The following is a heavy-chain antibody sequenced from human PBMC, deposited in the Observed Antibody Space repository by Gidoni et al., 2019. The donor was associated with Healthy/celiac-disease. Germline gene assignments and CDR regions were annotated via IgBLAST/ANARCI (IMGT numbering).Heavy chain of an antibody. CDR2: IWYDGSNK. CDR1: GFPFSSYG. CDR3: ARVHLEWLLLPDY. D-gene: IGHD3-3*01. V-gene: IGHV3-33*08. J-gene: IGHJ4*02. Sequence: QLVESGGGVVQPGRSLRLSCAAPGFPFSSYGMHWVRQAPGKGLEWVAVIWYDGSNKYYADSVKGRFTISRDNSKNTLYLQMNSLRAEDTAVYYCARVHLEWLLLPDYWGQGTLVTVSS.